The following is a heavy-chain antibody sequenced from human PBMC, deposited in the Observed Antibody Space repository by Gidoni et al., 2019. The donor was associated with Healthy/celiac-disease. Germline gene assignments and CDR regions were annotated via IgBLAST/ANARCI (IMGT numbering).Heavy chain of an antibody. CDR1: GYTFTSYY. CDR2: INPSGGST. D-gene: IGHD2-2*01. CDR3: ARDRGVVPAAMDY. Sequence: QVQLVQSGAEVKKPGAPVKVSCKASGYTFTSYYMHWVRQAPGQGLEWMGIINPSGGSTSYAQKFQGRVTMTRDTSTSTVYMELSSLRSEDAAVYYCARDRGVVPAAMDYWCQGTLVTVSS. V-gene: IGHV1-46*01. J-gene: IGHJ4*02.